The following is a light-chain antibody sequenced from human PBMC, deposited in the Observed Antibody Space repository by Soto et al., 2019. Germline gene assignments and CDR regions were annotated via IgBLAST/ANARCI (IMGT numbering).Light chain of an antibody. Sequence: EIVLTLSPDTLSLSPGERATLSCRASQSVDSKYLAWYQPKPGQAPRILIFAASSRATGIPDRFSGSGSGTDFTLTISRLEPGDVAVYYCQQYGYSSWTFGQGTKVDIK. V-gene: IGKV3-20*01. CDR2: AAS. CDR3: QQYGYSSWT. J-gene: IGKJ1*01. CDR1: QSVDSKY.